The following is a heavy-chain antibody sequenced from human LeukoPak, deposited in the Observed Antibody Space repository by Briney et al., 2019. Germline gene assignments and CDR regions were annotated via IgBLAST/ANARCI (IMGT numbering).Heavy chain of an antibody. Sequence: ASVKVSCKASGYTFTSFAINWVRQAPGQGLEWMGWINPNSGGTNYAQKFQGRVTMTRDTSISTAYMELSRLRSDDTAVYYCAYHSQQQWLDWFDPWGQGTLVTVSS. CDR2: INPNSGGT. CDR1: GYTFTSFA. J-gene: IGHJ5*02. V-gene: IGHV1-2*02. D-gene: IGHD6-19*01. CDR3: AYHSQQQWLDWFDP.